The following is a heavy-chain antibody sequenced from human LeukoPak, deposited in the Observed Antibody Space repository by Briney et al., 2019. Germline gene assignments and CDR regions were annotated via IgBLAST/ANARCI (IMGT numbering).Heavy chain of an antibody. CDR3: ARVSWYGSGNSINFDC. CDR2: ISYSATII. CDR1: GFTLNDYY. D-gene: IGHD3-10*01. V-gene: IGHV3-11*01. J-gene: IGHJ4*02. Sequence: GGSLRLSCAASGFTLNDYYMSWIRQAPGKGLEWISYISYSATIIEYAASVKGRFTISRDNAKNSLYLEMNSLRAEDTAVYYCARVSWYGSGNSINFDCWGQGALVSVSS.